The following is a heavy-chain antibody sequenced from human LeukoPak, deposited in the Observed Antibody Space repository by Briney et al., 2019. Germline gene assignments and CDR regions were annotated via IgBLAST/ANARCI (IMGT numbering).Heavy chain of an antibody. D-gene: IGHD3-22*01. CDR3: ARRSPPEPGRDYYDSSGYYFLASNWFDP. J-gene: IGHJ5*02. CDR2: ISAYNGNT. V-gene: IGHV1-18*01. CDR1: GYTFTSYG. Sequence: WASVKVSCKASGYTFTSYGISWVRQAPGQGLEWMGWISAYNGNTNYAQKLQGRVTMTTDTSTSTAYMELRSLRSDDTAVYYCARRSPPEPGRDYYDSSGYYFLASNWFDPWGHGTLVTVSS.